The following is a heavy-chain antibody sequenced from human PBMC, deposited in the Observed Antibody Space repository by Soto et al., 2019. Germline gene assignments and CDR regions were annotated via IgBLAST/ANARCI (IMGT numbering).Heavy chain of an antibody. CDR1: GGSISSYF. V-gene: IGHV4-59*01. CDR2: IYYSGTT. CDR3: ARETGSGSYYDY. J-gene: IGHJ4*02. D-gene: IGHD3-10*01. Sequence: LSLTCTVSGGSISSYFWSWIRQPPGKGLEWIGYIYYSGTTNYNPSLKNRVTISVDTSKNQFSLSLSSVTAADTGVYYCARETGSGSYYDYWGQGALVTVS.